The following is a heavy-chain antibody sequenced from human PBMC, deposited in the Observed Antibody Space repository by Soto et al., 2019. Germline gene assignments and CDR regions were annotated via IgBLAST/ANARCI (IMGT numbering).Heavy chain of an antibody. D-gene: IGHD3-3*01. V-gene: IGHV1-3*01. J-gene: IGHJ6*03. Sequence: ASVKVSCKASGYTFTSYAMHWVRQAPGQRLEWMGWINAGNGNTKYSQKFQGRVTITRDTSASTAYMELSSLRSEDTAVYYCARDGRYDFWSGYYRKNYYYYMDVWGKGTTVTVSS. CDR3: ARDGRYDFWSGYYRKNYYYYMDV. CDR2: INAGNGNT. CDR1: GYTFTSYA.